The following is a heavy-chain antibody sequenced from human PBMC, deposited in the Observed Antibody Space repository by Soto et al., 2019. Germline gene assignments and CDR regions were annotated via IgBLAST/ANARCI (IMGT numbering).Heavy chain of an antibody. Sequence: EVQLLESGGGLVQPGGSLRLSCAASGFTFSSYAMSWVRQAPGKGLEWVSAISGSGGSTYYADSVKGRFTISRDNSKNTLYLQMNSVRAEDTAVYYCAKDRRDSSSWYYFDYWGQGTLVTVSS. CDR2: ISGSGGST. J-gene: IGHJ4*02. CDR3: AKDRRDSSSWYYFDY. D-gene: IGHD6-13*01. V-gene: IGHV3-23*01. CDR1: GFTFSSYA.